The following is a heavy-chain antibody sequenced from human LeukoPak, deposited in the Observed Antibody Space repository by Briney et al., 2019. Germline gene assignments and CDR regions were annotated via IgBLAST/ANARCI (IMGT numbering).Heavy chain of an antibody. CDR1: GFIFSSYA. CDR2: ISSNGGST. J-gene: IGHJ4*02. V-gene: IGHV3-64D*09. CDR3: VKGGSSGWLAYFDY. Sequence: PGGSLRLSCSASGFIFSSYAMHWVRQAPGKGLEYVSAISSNGGSTYYADSVKGRFTISRDNSKNTLYLQMSSLRAEDTAMYYCVKGGSSGWLAYFDYWGQGTLVTVSS. D-gene: IGHD6-19*01.